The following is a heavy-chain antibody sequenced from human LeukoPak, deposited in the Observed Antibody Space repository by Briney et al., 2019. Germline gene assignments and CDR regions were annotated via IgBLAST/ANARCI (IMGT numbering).Heavy chain of an antibody. Sequence: SETLSLTCAVYGRSFSGYYWSWIRQPPGKGLEWIGEINHSGSTNYNPSLKSRVTISVDTSKNQFSLKLSSVTAADTAVYYCARLGIAARQFFFDYWGQGTLVTVSS. CDR1: GRSFSGYY. CDR3: ARLGIAARQFFFDY. V-gene: IGHV4-34*01. D-gene: IGHD6-6*01. CDR2: INHSGST. J-gene: IGHJ4*02.